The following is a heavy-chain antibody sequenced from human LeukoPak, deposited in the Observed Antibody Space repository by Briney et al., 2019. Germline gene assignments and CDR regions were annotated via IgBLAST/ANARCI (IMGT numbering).Heavy chain of an antibody. D-gene: IGHD5-12*01. CDR1: GGSISSYY. Sequence: SETLSLTCTVSGGSISSYYWSWSWQPAGKGLERMGRIYISGSTNYIPSLKTRVTMSLDTSKNQFSLKLSSVTAADTAVYYCARVQGGVATIYLPGPDSNWFDPWGQGTLVTVSS. CDR3: ARVQGGVATIYLPGPDSNWFDP. V-gene: IGHV4-4*07. J-gene: IGHJ5*02. CDR2: IYISGST.